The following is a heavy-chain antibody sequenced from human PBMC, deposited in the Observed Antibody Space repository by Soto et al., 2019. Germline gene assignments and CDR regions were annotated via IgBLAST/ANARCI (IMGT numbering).Heavy chain of an antibody. CDR1: GGSISSYY. J-gene: IGHJ4*02. CDR2: IYYSGSA. Sequence: PSETLSLTCTVSGGSISSYYWSWIRQPPGKGLEWIGYIYYSGSAYYNPSLKSRVTISVDTSRSQFSLKLSSVTAADTAVYYCARTFYYGSGTSDYWGQGTLVTVSS. CDR3: ARTFYYGSGTSDY. V-gene: IGHV4-59*12. D-gene: IGHD3-10*01.